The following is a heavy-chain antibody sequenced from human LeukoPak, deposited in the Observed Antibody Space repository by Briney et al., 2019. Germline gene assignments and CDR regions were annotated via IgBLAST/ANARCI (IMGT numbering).Heavy chain of an antibody. CDR1: GFTFSNYA. CDR3: ARAGGGLGRQQLVMYDY. D-gene: IGHD6-13*01. Sequence: GGSLRLSCVGSGFTFSNYAMSWVRQAPGKGLDWVSVIYSGGSTYYADSVKGRFTISRDNSKNTLYLQMNSLRAEDTAVYYCARAGGGLGRQQLVMYDYWGQGTLVTVSS. J-gene: IGHJ4*02. CDR2: IYSGGST. V-gene: IGHV3-53*01.